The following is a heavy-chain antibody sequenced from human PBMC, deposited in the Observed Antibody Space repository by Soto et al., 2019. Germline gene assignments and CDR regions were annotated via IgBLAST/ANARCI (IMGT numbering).Heavy chain of an antibody. CDR2: ISYDGSNK. D-gene: IGHD3-22*01. V-gene: IGHV3-30-3*01. Sequence: GGSLRLSCTASGFTFSTYAMHWVRQAPGKGLEWVAVISYDGSNKYYADSVKGRFTISTDNSKNTLYLQMNSLRAEDTAVYYCARGGLYYYDSSDWDAHDIWGQGTMVTVSS. CDR3: ARGGLYYYDSSDWDAHDI. CDR1: GFTFSTYA. J-gene: IGHJ3*02.